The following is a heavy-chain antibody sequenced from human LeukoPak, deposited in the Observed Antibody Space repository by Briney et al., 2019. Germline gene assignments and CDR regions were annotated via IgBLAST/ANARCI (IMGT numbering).Heavy chain of an antibody. CDR3: ARDRGNGDYEVDY. J-gene: IGHJ4*02. CDR2: IYYSGST. D-gene: IGHD4-17*01. CDR1: GGSISSGGYY. V-gene: IGHV4-31*03. Sequence: SETLSLTCTVSGGSISSGGYYWSWIRQHPGKGLEWIGYIYYSGSTYYNPSLKSRVTISVDASKNQFSLKLSSVTAADTAVYYCARDRGNGDYEVDYWGQGTLVTVSS.